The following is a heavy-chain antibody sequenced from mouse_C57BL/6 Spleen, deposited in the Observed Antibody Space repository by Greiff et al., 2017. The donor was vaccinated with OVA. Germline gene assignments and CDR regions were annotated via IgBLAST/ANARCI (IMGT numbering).Heavy chain of an antibody. J-gene: IGHJ2*01. D-gene: IGHD3-2*02. CDR1: GYTFTSYW. CDR3: ARSDRSGPPLDY. Sequence: QVQLQQPGAELVRPGTSVKLSCKASGYTFTSYWMHWVKQRPGQGLEWIGVIDPSDSYTNYNQKFKGKATLTVDTSSSTAYMQLSSLTAEDSAVYYCARSDRSGPPLDYWGQGTTLTVSS. CDR2: IDPSDSYT. V-gene: IGHV1-59*01.